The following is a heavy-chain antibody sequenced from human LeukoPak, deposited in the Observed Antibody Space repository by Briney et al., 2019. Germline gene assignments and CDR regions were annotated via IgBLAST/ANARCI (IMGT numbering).Heavy chain of an antibody. J-gene: IGHJ4*02. D-gene: IGHD3-22*01. V-gene: IGHV4-34*01. CDR1: GGSFSGYY. CDR3: ARDRYYYDSSGYYQLDY. CDR2: INHSGST. Sequence: SETLSLTCAVYGGSFSGYYWSWIRQPPGKGLEWIGEINHSGSTNYNPSLKSRVTISVDTSKNQFSLKLSSVTAADTAVYYCARDRYYYDSSGYYQLDYWGQGTLVTVSS.